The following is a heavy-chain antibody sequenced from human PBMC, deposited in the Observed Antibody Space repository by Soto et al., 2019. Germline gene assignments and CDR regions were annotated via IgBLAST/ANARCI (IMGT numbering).Heavy chain of an antibody. CDR3: AKDLLYYYDSSGFDS. J-gene: IGHJ4*02. CDR2: ISYDGSNK. D-gene: IGHD3-22*01. V-gene: IGHV3-30*18. CDR1: GFTFSSYG. Sequence: QVQLVESGGGVVQPGRSLRLSCAASGFTFSSYGMHWVRQAPGKGLEWVAVISYDGSNKYYADSVKGRFTISRDNSKNTLYLQMNSLRAEDTAVYYCAKDLLYYYDSSGFDSWGQGTLVTVSS.